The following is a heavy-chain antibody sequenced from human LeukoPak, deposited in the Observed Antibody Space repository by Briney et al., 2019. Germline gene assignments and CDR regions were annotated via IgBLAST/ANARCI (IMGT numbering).Heavy chain of an antibody. CDR1: GGSISSYY. J-gene: IGHJ4*02. V-gene: IGHV4-59*01. CDR3: ARALVGYSSYEPTYFDY. CDR2: IYYSGST. Sequence: SETLSLACTVSGGSISSYYWSRIRQPPGKGLEWIGYIYYSGSTNYNPSLKSRVTISVDTTKNQFSLKLSSVTAADTAVYYCARALVGYSSYEPTYFDYWGQGTLVTVSS. D-gene: IGHD5-12*01.